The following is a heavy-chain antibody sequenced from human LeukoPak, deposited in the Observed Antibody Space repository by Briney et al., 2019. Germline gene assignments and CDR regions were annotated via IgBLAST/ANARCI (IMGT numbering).Heavy chain of an antibody. CDR3: AKQADARSLGE. Sequence: GGSLRLSCATSGFPFSDFSMTWVRHPPGKGLEWISTTNSGGTSTYYAESAKGRFTISRDNSKNAIYLQMSSLRVEDTAIYYCAKQADARSLGEGGPGTLVTVSS. D-gene: IGHD2-8*01. V-gene: IGHV3-23*01. CDR2: TNSGGTST. CDR1: GFPFSDFS. J-gene: IGHJ4*02.